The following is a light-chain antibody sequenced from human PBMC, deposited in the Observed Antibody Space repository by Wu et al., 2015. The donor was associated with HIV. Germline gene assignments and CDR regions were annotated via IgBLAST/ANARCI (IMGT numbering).Light chain of an antibody. CDR3: QQRSNWPPYS. CDR1: QSVSSY. V-gene: IGKV3-11*01. Sequence: TLSCRASQSVSSYLAWYQQKPGQAPRLLIYDASNRATGIPARFSGSGSGTDFTLTTSSLEPEDFAVYYCQQRSNWPPYSFGQGTKLEIK. CDR2: DAS. J-gene: IGKJ2*03.